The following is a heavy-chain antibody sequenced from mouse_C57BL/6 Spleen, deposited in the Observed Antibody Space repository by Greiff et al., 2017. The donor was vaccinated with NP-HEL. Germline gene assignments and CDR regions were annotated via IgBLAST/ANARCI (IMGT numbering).Heavy chain of an antibody. CDR1: GFSLTSYG. CDR2: IWSGGST. D-gene: IGHD2-3*01. CDR3: ARKPYDPYAMDY. V-gene: IGHV2-2*01. Sequence: VMLVESGPGLVQPSQSLSITCPVSGFSLTSYGVHWVRQSPGKGLEWLGVIWSGGSTDYNAAFISRLSISKDNSKSQVFFKMNSLQADDTAIYYCARKPYDPYAMDYWGQGTSVTVSS. J-gene: IGHJ4*01.